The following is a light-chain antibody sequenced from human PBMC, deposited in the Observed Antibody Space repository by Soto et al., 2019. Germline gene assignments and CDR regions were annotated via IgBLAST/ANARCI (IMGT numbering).Light chain of an antibody. CDR3: AAWDDSLNGCV. CDR2: SNN. V-gene: IGLV1-44*01. J-gene: IGLJ1*01. CDR1: KSNIGTNT. Sequence: QSVLTQPPSASGTPGQRVTISCSGSKSNIGTNTVNWYQQLPGTAPKLLIFSNNQRPSGVPDRFSASKSGTSASLAISGLQSEDEADYYCAAWDDSLNGCVFGTGTKLTVL.